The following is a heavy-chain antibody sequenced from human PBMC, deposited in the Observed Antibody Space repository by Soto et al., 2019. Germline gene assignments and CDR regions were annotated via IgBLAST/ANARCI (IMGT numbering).Heavy chain of an antibody. Sequence: GGSLRLSCAASGFTFSNYALHWVRQAPGKGLEWVAIISYDGSNKYYADSVRGRFTISRDNSKNTLYLQMNTLRAEDTAVFYCARAGGWYSHFDFWGQGTLVTVSS. CDR1: GFTFSNYA. J-gene: IGHJ4*02. V-gene: IGHV3-30-3*01. CDR3: ARAGGWYSHFDF. D-gene: IGHD6-19*01. CDR2: ISYDGSNK.